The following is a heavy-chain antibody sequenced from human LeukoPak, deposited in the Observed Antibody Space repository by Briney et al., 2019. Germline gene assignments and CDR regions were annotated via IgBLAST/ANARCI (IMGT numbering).Heavy chain of an antibody. CDR1: GCSFTSYW. Sequence: GEALKSSCKGSGCSFTSYWIGWGRRMPGKGVEGRGIIYPGDSDTRYSPSFQGQVTISADKSISTAYLQWSSLKASDTAMYYCARHVAPRVYYYYMDVWGKGTMVTVPS. J-gene: IGHJ6*03. CDR3: ARHVAPRVYYYYMDV. D-gene: IGHD5-12*01. CDR2: IYPGDSDT. V-gene: IGHV5-51*01.